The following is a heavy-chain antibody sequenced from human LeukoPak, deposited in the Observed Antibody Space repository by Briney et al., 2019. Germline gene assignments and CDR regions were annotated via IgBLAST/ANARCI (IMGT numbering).Heavy chain of an antibody. D-gene: IGHD2-2*01. CDR3: ARRADIVVVPAARESLPLEYYYYYMDV. V-gene: IGHV4-39*01. CDR2: IYYSGST. J-gene: IGHJ6*03. Sequence: SETLSLTCTVSGDSISSSSYYWGWIRQPPGKGLEWIGSIYYSGSTYYNPSLKSRVTLSVDTSKNQFSLKLSSVTAADTAVYYCARRADIVVVPAARESLPLEYYYYYMDVWGKGTTVTVSS. CDR1: GDSISSSSYY.